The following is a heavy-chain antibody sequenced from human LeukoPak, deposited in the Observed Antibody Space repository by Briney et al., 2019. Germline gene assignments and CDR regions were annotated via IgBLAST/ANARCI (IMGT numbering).Heavy chain of an antibody. V-gene: IGHV3-23*01. J-gene: IGHJ4*02. CDR3: AKVPYYYGSGGLDY. CDR2: ISGSGGST. D-gene: IGHD3-10*01. Sequence: GGSLRLSCAASGFTFSSYAMSWVRQAPGKGLEWVSAISGSGGSTYYADSVKGRFTISRDNSKNTLYLQMNSLRAEDTAVYYCAKVPYYYGSGGLDYWGQGTLVTVSS. CDR1: GFTFSSYA.